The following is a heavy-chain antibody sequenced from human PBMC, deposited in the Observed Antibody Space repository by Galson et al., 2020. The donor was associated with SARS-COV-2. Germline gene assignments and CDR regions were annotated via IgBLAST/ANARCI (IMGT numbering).Heavy chain of an antibody. D-gene: IGHD6-19*01. J-gene: IGHJ6*02. CDR2: IYYSGST. Sequence: SETLSLTCTVSGGSISSGGYYWSWIRQHPGKGLEWIGYIYYSGSTYYNPSLKSRVTISVDTSKNQFSLKLSSVTAADTAVYYCARECWGRYSSAGGYYGMDVWGQGTTVTVSS. CDR3: ARECWGRYSSAGGYYGMDV. CDR1: GGSISSGGYY. V-gene: IGHV4-31*03.